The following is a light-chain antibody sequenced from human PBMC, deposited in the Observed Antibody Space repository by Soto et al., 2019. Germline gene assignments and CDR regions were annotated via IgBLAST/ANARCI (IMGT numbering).Light chain of an antibody. CDR3: SSYTDTGHVV. V-gene: IGLV2-14*01. CDR1: SSDIGAYDY. J-gene: IGLJ2*01. Sequence: QSALTQPASVSGSPGQSITISCTGTSSDIGAYDYVSWYQQHPGKAPKLMTFEVSDRPSGASIRFSGSKSGNTASLTISGLQTEDEADYYCSSYTDTGHVVFGRGTKLTVL. CDR2: EVS.